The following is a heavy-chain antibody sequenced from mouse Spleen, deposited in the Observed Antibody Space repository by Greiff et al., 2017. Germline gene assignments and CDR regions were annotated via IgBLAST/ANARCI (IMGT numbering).Heavy chain of an antibody. D-gene: IGHD1-3*01. CDR1: GFTFSSYA. V-gene: IGHV5-9-1*01. J-gene: IGHJ1*01. CDR3: ARRTLTNWYFDV. CDR2: ISSGGSYT. Sequence: EVKLVESGGGLVKPGGSLKLSCAASGFTFSSYAMSWVRQTPEKRLEWVATISSGGSYTYYPDSVKGRFTISRDNAKNTLYLQMSSLRSEDTAMYYCARRTLTNWYFDVWGAGTTATVSS.